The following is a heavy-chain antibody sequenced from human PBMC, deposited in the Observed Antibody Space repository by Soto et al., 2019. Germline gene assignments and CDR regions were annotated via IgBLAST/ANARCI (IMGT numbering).Heavy chain of an antibody. CDR2: IYSGGST. D-gene: IGHD5-12*01. J-gene: IGHJ3*02. CDR1: GFTVSSNY. Sequence: GGSLRLSCAASGFTVSSNYMSWVRQAPGKGLEWVSVIYSGGSTYYADSVKGRFTISRHNSKNTLYLQMNSLRAEDTAVYYCAREGSGHEKIPAFDIWGQGTMVTVSS. V-gene: IGHV3-53*04. CDR3: AREGSGHEKIPAFDI.